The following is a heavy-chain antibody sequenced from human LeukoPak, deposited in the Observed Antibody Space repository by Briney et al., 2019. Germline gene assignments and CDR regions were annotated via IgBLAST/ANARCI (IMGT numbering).Heavy chain of an antibody. Sequence: TGGSLSLSCAASGFTFSSYWMSWVRQAPGKGLEWVANMNQDGSEKFYVDSVKGRFTISRDNARNSLYLQMNSLRAEDTAVYFCARDVSGSYQTSWGQGTLVTVSS. V-gene: IGHV3-7*04. D-gene: IGHD1-26*01. CDR3: ARDVSGSYQTS. CDR2: MNQDGSEK. CDR1: GFTFSSYW. J-gene: IGHJ5*02.